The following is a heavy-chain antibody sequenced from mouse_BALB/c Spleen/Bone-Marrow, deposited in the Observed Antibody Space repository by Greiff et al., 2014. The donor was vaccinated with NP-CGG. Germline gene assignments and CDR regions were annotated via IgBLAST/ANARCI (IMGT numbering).Heavy chain of an antibody. J-gene: IGHJ3*01. CDR1: GYTFTSYW. Sequence: VQLQQSGAELVKPGASVKLSCKASGYTFTSYWMHWVKQRPGQGLEWIGEINPSNGRTNYNEEFRSKATLTVDKSSSTAYMQLSSLTSEGSAVYYCARERGNYPFAYWGQGTLVTVSA. CDR3: ARERGNYPFAY. V-gene: IGHV1S81*02. D-gene: IGHD2-1*01. CDR2: INPSNGRT.